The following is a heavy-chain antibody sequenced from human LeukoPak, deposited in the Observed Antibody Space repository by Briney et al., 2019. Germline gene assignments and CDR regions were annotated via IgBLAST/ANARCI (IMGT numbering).Heavy chain of an antibody. D-gene: IGHD3-16*01. CDR2: ISSSSSYI. CDR3: ARERSCPHECFSYFDS. CDR1: GFTFSSYS. Sequence: GGSLRLSCAASGFTFSSYSMNWVRQAPGKGLEWVSSISSSSSYIYYADSVKGRFTISRDNAKNSLYLQMNSLRAEDTAVYFCARERSCPHECFSYFDSWGQGILVTVSS. J-gene: IGHJ4*02. V-gene: IGHV3-21*01.